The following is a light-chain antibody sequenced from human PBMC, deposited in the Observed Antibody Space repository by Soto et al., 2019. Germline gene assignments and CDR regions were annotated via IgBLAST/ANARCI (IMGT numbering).Light chain of an antibody. CDR2: GAS. CDR1: QSVSSTY. CDR3: QQYGGSRGT. J-gene: IGKJ1*01. Sequence: EIVLTQSPGTLSLSPGERATLSCRASQSVSSTYLAWYQQKPGQAPRLLIYGASNRATGIPDRFSGSGSGTDFTLTISRLEPEDFAVYYCQQYGGSRGTVGQGTRVDI. V-gene: IGKV3-20*01.